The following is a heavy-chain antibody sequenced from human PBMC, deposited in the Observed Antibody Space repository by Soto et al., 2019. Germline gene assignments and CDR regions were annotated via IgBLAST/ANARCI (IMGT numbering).Heavy chain of an antibody. CDR2: IGTSGGDT. J-gene: IGHJ4*02. V-gene: IGHV3-23*01. CDR3: IKSSRTLGDS. CDR1: GFTFSNFA. Sequence: EVQLLESGGGLVQPGGSLRLSCAASGFTFSNFAMSWVRQAPGKGLEWVSAIGTSGGDTYYADSVKGRFTISRDNSNNTLYLQLSSLRAEDTAVYYAIKSSRTLGDSWGQGTLVTVSS. D-gene: IGHD6-13*01.